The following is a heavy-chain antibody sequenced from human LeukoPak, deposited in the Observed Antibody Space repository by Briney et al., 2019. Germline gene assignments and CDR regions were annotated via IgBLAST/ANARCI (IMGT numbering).Heavy chain of an antibody. CDR1: GYTFTSYG. CDR2: ISAYNGNT. V-gene: IGHV1-18*01. D-gene: IGHD3-10*01. CDR3: ASGPYGSGSYYNVDAFDI. J-gene: IGHJ3*02. Sequence: ASVKVSCKASGYTFTSYGISWVRQAPGQGLEWMGWISAYNGNTNYAQKLQGRVTMTTDTSTSTAYMELRSLRSDDTAVYYCASGPYGSGSYYNVDAFDIWGQGTMVTVSS.